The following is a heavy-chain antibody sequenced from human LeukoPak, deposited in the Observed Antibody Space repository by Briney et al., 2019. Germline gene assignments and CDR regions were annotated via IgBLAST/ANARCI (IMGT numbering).Heavy chain of an antibody. Sequence: GGSLRLSCAASGFTFISYDIHWVRQAPGKGLEWVAVMTSDGSLKIYTDSVRGRFTISRDNSKNTLYLEMNSLRVDDTAIYYCARDPRSAAPDYLDSWGQGTLVTVSS. J-gene: IGHJ4*02. D-gene: IGHD6-13*01. CDR2: MTSDGSLK. CDR3: ARDPRSAAPDYLDS. V-gene: IGHV3-30-3*01. CDR1: GFTFISYD.